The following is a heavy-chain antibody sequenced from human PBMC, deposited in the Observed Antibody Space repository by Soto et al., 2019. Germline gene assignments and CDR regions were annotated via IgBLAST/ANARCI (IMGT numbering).Heavy chain of an antibody. J-gene: IGHJ5*02. CDR3: AHRRRAAAGNWFDP. V-gene: IGHV2-5*02. D-gene: IGHD6-13*01. CDR1: GFSLSTSGVG. CDR2: IYWDDDK. Sequence: QITLKESGPTLVKPTQPLTLTCTFSGFSLSTSGVGVGWIRQPPGKALEWLALIYWDDDKRYSPSLKSRLTITKDTSKNQVVLTMTNMDPVDTATYYCAHRRRAAAGNWFDPWGQGTLVTVSS.